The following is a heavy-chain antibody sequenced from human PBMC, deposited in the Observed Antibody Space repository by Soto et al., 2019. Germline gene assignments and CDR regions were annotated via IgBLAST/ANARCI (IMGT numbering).Heavy chain of an antibody. J-gene: IGHJ6*02. CDR2: INRDGRST. D-gene: IGHD3-3*01. CDR1: GFAFSTYW. V-gene: IGHV3-74*01. CDR3: ARDRNDLGDFWSCPYYYVMDV. Sequence: EVQLVESGGGLVQPGGSLRLSCAASGFAFSTYWMHWVRQAPGKGLVWVSRINRDGRSTTYSDSVESRFTISRDNAKNTLYLQMNSLRVDDTAVYYCARDRNDLGDFWSCPYYYVMDVWGQGTTVTVSS.